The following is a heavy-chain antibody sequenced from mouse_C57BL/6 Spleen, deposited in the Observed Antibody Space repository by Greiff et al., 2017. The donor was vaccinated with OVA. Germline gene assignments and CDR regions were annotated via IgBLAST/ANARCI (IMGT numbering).Heavy chain of an antibody. V-gene: IGHV6-6*01. CDR2: IRNKANNHAT. D-gene: IGHD1-1*01. Sequence: EVKVEESGGGLVQPGGSMKLSCAASGFTFSDAWMDWVRQSPEKGLEWVAEIRNKANNHATYYAESVKGRFTISRDDSKSSVYLQMNSLRAEDTGIYYCTRGSTTERVRSYFDYWGQGTTLTVSS. CDR1: GFTFSDAW. J-gene: IGHJ2*01. CDR3: TRGSTTERVRSYFDY.